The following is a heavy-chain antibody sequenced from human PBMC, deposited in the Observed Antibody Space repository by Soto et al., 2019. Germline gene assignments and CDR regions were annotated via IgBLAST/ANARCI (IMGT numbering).Heavy chain of an antibody. J-gene: IGHJ4*02. CDR1: GGTFSSYA. CDR3: ARGGGYCTNGVCDRFDY. CDR2: IIPIFGTA. Sequence: QVQLVQSGAEVKKPGSSVKVSCKASGGTFSSYAISWVRQAPGQGLEWMGGIIPIFGTANYAQKFQGRVTITADESTSTAYMELSSMRSEDTAVYYCARGGGYCTNGVCDRFDYWGQGTLVTVSS. D-gene: IGHD2-8*01. V-gene: IGHV1-69*01.